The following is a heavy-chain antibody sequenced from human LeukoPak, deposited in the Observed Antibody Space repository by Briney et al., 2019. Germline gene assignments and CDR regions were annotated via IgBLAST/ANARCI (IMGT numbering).Heavy chain of an antibody. V-gene: IGHV3-11*01. D-gene: IGHD1-26*01. CDR2: IGPSGTIM. CDR1: GFTFRDFY. J-gene: IGHJ6*02. Sequence: GGSLRLSCAASGFTFRDFYMTWIRQAPGKGLERVAYIGPSGTIMNYADSVKGRFTISRDNSKNSLYLQMNSLRTEDTALYYCATWASYHGLDVWGQGTTVTVSS. CDR3: ATWASYHGLDV.